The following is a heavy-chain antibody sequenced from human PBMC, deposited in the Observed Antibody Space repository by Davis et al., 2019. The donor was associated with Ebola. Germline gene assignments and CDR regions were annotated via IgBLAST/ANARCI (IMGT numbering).Heavy chain of an antibody. CDR3: AREGPDSSSWYEAYNWFDP. J-gene: IGHJ5*02. D-gene: IGHD6-13*01. Sequence: GGSLRLSCADSVITFSSYAMTWVRQAPGKGLEWVSSISSDSDYIYYADSVKGRFTIARDNSQNTLSLQMNSLRAEDTAVYYCAREGPDSSSWYEAYNWFDPWGQGTLVTVSS. CDR1: VITFSSYA. CDR2: ISSDSDYI. V-gene: IGHV3-21*01.